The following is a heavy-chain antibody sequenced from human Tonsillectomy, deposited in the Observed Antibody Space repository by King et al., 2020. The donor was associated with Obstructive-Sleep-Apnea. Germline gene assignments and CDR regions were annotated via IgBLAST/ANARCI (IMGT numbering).Heavy chain of an antibody. J-gene: IGHJ3*02. CDR3: ASGYSSGPPDAFDI. V-gene: IGHV4-59*01. D-gene: IGHD6-19*01. CDR1: GVSISSYY. CDR2: IYYSGST. Sequence: VQLQESGPGLVKPSETLSLTCSVSGVSISSYYWSWIRQPPGKGLEWIGYIYYSGSTNYNPSLKSRVTISVDTSKHQFSLKLSSVTAADTAVYYCASGYSSGPPDAFDIWGQGTMVTVSS.